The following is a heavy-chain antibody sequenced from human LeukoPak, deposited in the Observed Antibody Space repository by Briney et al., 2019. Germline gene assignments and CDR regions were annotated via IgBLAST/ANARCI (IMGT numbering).Heavy chain of an antibody. CDR3: AREITGTTVVAFDI. D-gene: IGHD1-7*01. V-gene: IGHV4-38-2*02. CDR1: GYSISSGYY. CDR2: IYHSGRT. Sequence: SETLSLTCTVSGYSISSGYYWGWIRQPPGKGLEWIGSIYHSGRTFYNPSLKSRVTISVDTSKNQFSLKLSSVTAADTAVYYCAREITGTTVVAFDIWGQGTMVTVSS. J-gene: IGHJ3*02.